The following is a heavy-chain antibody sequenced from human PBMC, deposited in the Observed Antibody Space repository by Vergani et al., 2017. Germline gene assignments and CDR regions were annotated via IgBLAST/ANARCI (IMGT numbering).Heavy chain of an antibody. CDR3: ARGQGVYYETTAFFNWFVP. J-gene: IGHJ5*02. D-gene: IGHD3-16*01. CDR2: ISPNSGGT. V-gene: IGHV1-2*02. CDR1: GLIFTDQY. Sequence: QVQLVQSGAEVKKPGASVKVSCKASGLIFTDQYINWVRQAPGQGLEYMGWISPNSGGTNYAQKFQGRVTMTRDTSISTDYMELSNLRSDDTAVYYCARGQGVYYETTAFFNWFVPWGQGTLVTVSS.